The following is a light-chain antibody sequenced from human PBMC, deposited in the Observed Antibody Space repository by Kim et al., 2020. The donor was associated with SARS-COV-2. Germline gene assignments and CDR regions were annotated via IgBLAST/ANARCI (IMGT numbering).Light chain of an antibody. V-gene: IGKV1-5*03. CDR1: QSISSW. J-gene: IGKJ4*01. CDR3: QQYNSYPVT. CDR2: KAS. Sequence: SVGDRVTITCRASQSISSWLAWYQQKPGKAPKLLIYKASSLESGVPSRFGGSESGTEFTLTISSLQPDDFATYYCQQYNSYPVTFGGGTKVDIK.